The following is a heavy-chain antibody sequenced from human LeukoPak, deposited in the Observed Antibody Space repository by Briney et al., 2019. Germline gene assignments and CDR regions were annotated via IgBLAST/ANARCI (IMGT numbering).Heavy chain of an antibody. CDR1: GFTFSSYA. V-gene: IGHV3-23*01. Sequence: GGSLRLSCAASGFTFSSYAMSWVRQAPGKGLEWVSGISGSGGSTYYADSVEGRFTISRDNSKNTLNLQMNSLRAEDTAVYFCANEIRPNDYWGQGTLVTVAS. CDR3: ANEIRPNDY. J-gene: IGHJ4*02. CDR2: ISGSGGST. D-gene: IGHD4-17*01.